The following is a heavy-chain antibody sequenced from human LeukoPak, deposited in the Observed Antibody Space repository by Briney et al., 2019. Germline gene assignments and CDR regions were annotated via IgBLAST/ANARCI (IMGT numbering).Heavy chain of an antibody. D-gene: IGHD3-16*02. CDR1: GYTFTSYY. CDR2: INPSGGST. V-gene: IGHV1-46*01. CDR3: ARETSDDYVWGNYRYKHFYYQGLDV. J-gene: IGHJ6*02. Sequence: APVKVSCKASGYTFTSYYVHWVRQAPGQGLEWVGRINPSGGSTDYAQKFQDRVTMTRDTSTSTVYMDLNSLNSADTAVYYCARETSDDYVWGNYRYKHFYYQGLDVWGHGTKVTVSS.